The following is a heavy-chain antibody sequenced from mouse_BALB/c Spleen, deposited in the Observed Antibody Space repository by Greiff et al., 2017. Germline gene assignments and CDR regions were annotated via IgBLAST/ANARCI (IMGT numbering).Heavy chain of an antibody. CDR3: ARRDIQNYAMDY. J-gene: IGHJ4*01. CDR1: GFTFSSFG. D-gene: IGHD1-3*01. Sequence: EVHLVESGGGLVQPGGSRKLSCAASGFTFSSFGMHWVRQAPEKGLEWVAYISSGSSTIYYADTVKGRFTISRDNPKNTLFLQMTSLRSEDTAMYYCARRDIQNYAMDYWGQGTSVTVSS. CDR2: ISSGSSTI. V-gene: IGHV5-17*02.